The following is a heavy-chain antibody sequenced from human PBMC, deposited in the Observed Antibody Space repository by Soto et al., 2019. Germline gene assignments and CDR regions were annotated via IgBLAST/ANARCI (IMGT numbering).Heavy chain of an antibody. Sequence: TPSPTCNVSGGSISSSGYYWIWIRQHPGKGLEWIGYIYYSGSTYYNPSLKSRVTISVDTSKNQFSLKLSSVTAADTAVYYCERRRGEYYYYYGVDVWGQGITVT. J-gene: IGHJ6*02. D-gene: IGHD3-16*01. CDR2: IYYSGST. CDR1: GGSISSSGYY. CDR3: ERRRGEYYYYYGVDV. V-gene: IGHV4-31*03.